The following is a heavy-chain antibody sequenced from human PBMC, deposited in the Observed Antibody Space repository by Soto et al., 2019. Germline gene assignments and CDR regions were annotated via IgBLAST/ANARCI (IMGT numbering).Heavy chain of an antibody. D-gene: IGHD3-3*01. CDR2: IYYSGST. CDR3: ARDGDFWSGYPPTGVYYYYGMDV. Sequence: PSETLSLTCTVSGGSISSYYWSWIRQPPGKGLEWIGYIYYSGSTDYNPSLKSRVTISVDTSKNQFSLKLSSVTAADTAVYYCARDGDFWSGYPPTGVYYYYGMDVWGQGTTVTVSS. V-gene: IGHV4-59*01. CDR1: GGSISSYY. J-gene: IGHJ6*02.